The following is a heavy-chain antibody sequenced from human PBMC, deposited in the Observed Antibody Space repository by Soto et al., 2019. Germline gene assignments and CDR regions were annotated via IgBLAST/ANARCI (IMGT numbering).Heavy chain of an antibody. Sequence: PSETLSLTCAVYGGSFSGYYWSWIRQPPGKGLEWIGEINHSGSTNYNPSLKSRVTISVDTSKNQFSLKLSSVTAADTAVYYCARGYCGGDCYFRPFDYWGQGTLVTVSS. CDR1: GGSFSGYY. CDR2: INHSGST. CDR3: ARGYCGGDCYFRPFDY. J-gene: IGHJ4*02. D-gene: IGHD2-21*02. V-gene: IGHV4-34*01.